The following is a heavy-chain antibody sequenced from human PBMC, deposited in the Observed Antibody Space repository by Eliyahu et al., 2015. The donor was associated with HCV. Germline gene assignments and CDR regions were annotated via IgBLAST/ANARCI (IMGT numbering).Heavy chain of an antibody. CDR3: ARVRYSSGYNFDY. CDR1: GXSISXXY. V-gene: IGHV4-59*01. D-gene: IGHD6-19*01. CDR2: IYYSGST. Sequence: QVQLQESGPGLVKPSETLSLXCTVSGXSISXXYWSWIRQPPGKGLEWIGYIYYSGSTNYNPSLKSRVTISVDTSKNQFSLKLSSVTAADTAVYYCARVRYSSGYNFDYWGQGTLVTVSS. J-gene: IGHJ4*02.